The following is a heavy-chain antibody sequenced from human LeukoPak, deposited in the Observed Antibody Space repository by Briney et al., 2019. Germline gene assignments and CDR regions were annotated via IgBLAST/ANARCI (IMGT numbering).Heavy chain of an antibody. CDR3: AKDLRIRAGVPDY. J-gene: IGHJ4*02. CDR2: ISSGGGFT. V-gene: IGHV3-23*01. D-gene: IGHD2-8*01. Sequence: GGSLRLSCAASGFTFSTYAMSWGRQAPGKGLEWVSTISSGGGFTYYSDSVKGRFTISRDSPKNTLCLQMNSLRAEDTAVYYCAKDLRIRAGVPDYWGQGTLVTVSS. CDR1: GFTFSTYA.